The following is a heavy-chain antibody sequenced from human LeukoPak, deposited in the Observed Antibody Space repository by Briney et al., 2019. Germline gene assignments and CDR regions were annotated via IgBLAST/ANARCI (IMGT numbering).Heavy chain of an antibody. CDR2: ISGSGDTI. CDR3: ARTHGTGSLDY. J-gene: IGHJ4*02. CDR1: GFTFTTYN. Sequence: GGSLRLSCAASGFTFTTYNMNWVRQAPGKGLEWVSYISGSGDTIYYSDSVKGRFTSSRDNAKNSVYLQMNSLRAEDAAVYYCARTHGTGSLDYWGQGTLVTVSS. V-gene: IGHV3-48*01. D-gene: IGHD1-1*01.